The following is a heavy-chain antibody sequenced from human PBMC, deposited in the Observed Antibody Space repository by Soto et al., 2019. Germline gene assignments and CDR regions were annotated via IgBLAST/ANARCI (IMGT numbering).Heavy chain of an antibody. Sequence: SQTLSLTCAISGDSVSSNSAAWNWIRQSPSRGLEWLGRTYYRSKWYNDYAVSVKSRITINPDTSKNQFSLQLNSVTPEDTAVYYCARDRRPGIAVRSGGMDVWGQGTTVTVAS. CDR2: TYYRSKWYN. CDR1: GDSVSSNSAA. V-gene: IGHV6-1*01. CDR3: ARDRRPGIAVRSGGMDV. D-gene: IGHD6-19*01. J-gene: IGHJ6*02.